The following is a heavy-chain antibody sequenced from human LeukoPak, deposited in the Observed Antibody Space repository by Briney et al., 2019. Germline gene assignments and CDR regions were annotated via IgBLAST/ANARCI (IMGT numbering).Heavy chain of an antibody. CDR1: GFTFSSYA. CDR3: ARALITTLDY. Sequence: PGGSLSLSCAASGFTFSSYAMHWVRQAPGKGLEWVAVISYDGSNKYYADSVKGRFTISRDNSKNTLYLQMNSLRAEDTAVYYCARALITTLDYWGQGTLVTVSS. V-gene: IGHV3-30-3*01. J-gene: IGHJ4*02. D-gene: IGHD3-22*01. CDR2: ISYDGSNK.